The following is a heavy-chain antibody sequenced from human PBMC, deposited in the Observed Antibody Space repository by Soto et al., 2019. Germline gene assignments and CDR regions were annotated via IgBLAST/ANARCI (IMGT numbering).Heavy chain of an antibody. CDR1: VGSISSYY. V-gene: IGHV4-59*08. D-gene: IGHD5-12*01. CDR2: IYYSGST. Sequence: QVQLQESGPGLVKPSETLSLTCTVSVGSISSYYWSWIRQPPGKGLEWIGYIYYSGSTNYNPSLKSRVTISVDTSKNQFSLQLSSVTAADTAVYYCARRWGYTFDYWGQGTLVTVSS. CDR3: ARRWGYTFDY. J-gene: IGHJ4*02.